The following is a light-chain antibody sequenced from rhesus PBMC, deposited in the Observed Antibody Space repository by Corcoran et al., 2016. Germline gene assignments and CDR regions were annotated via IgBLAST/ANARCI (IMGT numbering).Light chain of an antibody. V-gene: IGKV1-28*01. CDR1: QGISTY. CDR2: AAS. CDR3: LPHDTYPYT. J-gene: IGKJ2*01. Sequence: DIQMTQSPSSLSASVGDTVTITFRAGQGISTYLNWFQQKPGTAPKLLIYAASSLQSGVPSRFSGSGCGTIFTLTIRSLQPEVFAVYYCLPHDTYPYTFGQRTKIEIK.